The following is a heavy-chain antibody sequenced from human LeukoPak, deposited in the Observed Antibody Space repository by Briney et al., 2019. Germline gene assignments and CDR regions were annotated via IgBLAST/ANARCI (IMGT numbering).Heavy chain of an antibody. D-gene: IGHD1-26*01. J-gene: IGHJ4*02. CDR2: IYSDGSGT. CDR1: GFTFSKYW. V-gene: IGHV3-74*01. CDR3: VKSGTWADFDS. Sequence: GGSLRLSCAASGFTFSKYWMHWVRQAPGKGLVWVSRIYSDGSGTSYADSVKGRFTISRDNAKNTLFLQMNSLRAEDTAVYYCVKSGTWADFDSWGQGTLVTVSS.